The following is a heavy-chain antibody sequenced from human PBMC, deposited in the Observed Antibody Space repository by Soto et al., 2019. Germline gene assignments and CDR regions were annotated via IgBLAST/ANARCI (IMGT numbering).Heavy chain of an antibody. CDR1: GYTFTGYY. CDR3: ARDNYDSSGQYYFDY. D-gene: IGHD3-22*01. Sequence: ASVKVSCKASGYTFTGYYMHWVRQAPGQGLEWMGWINPNSGGTNYAQKFQGWVTMTRDTSISTAYMELSRLRSDDTAVYYCARDNYDSSGQYYFDYWGQGTLLTVYS. V-gene: IGHV1-2*04. CDR2: INPNSGGT. J-gene: IGHJ4*02.